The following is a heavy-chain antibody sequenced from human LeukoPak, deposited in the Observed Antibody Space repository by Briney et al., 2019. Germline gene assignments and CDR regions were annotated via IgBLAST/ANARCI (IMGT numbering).Heavy chain of an antibody. D-gene: IGHD6-13*01. Sequence: GGSLRLSCAASGFTFSSYAMSWVRQAPGKGLEWVSAISGRGGSTYYADSVKGRFTISSDNSKNTLYLQMNSLRAEDTAVYYCAKAMTHWVFDYWGQGTLVTVSS. V-gene: IGHV3-23*01. CDR2: ISGRGGST. CDR1: GFTFSSYA. J-gene: IGHJ4*02. CDR3: AKAMTHWVFDY.